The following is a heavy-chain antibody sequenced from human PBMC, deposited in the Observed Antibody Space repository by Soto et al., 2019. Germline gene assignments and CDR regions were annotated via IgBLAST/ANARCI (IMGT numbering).Heavy chain of an antibody. Sequence: TGGSLRLSSGASGFTFSTYSMSWVRQAPGEGRQFILYISSSSGIIYYGDHVTGRFTISRDNAQNTLFIQMSSMRDEHTAVYYCARDPQGXCSSSSCYRYYYHGMDVWGQGTTVTVSS. V-gene: IGHV3-48*02. CDR2: ISSSSGII. CDR1: GFTFSTYS. D-gene: IGHD2-2*01. CDR3: ARDPQGXCSSSSCYRYYYHGMDV. J-gene: IGHJ6*02.